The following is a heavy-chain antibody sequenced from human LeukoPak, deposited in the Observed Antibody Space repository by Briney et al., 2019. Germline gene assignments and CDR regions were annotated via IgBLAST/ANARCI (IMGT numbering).Heavy chain of an antibody. V-gene: IGHV3-23*01. J-gene: IGHJ4*02. CDR2: ISGSGGST. CDR3: AKFSSNWYYFDY. CDR1: GFTFSSYA. Sequence: GGSLRLSCAASGFTFSSYAMSWVRQAPGKGLEWVPAISGSGGSTYYADSVKGRFTISRDNSKSTLYLQMNSLRAEDTAVYYCAKFSSNWYYFDYWGQGTLITVSS. D-gene: IGHD6-13*01.